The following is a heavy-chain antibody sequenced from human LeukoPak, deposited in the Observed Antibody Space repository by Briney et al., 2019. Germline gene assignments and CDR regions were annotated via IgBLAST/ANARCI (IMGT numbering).Heavy chain of an antibody. J-gene: IGHJ4*02. CDR3: ARDTANYYYDSSGYYFDY. Sequence: GSVTVSCKASGYTFISYYMHWVRQAPGQGLEWMGIINTRGGSTSYAQKFQGRVTMTRDTSTSTVYMELSSLRSEDTAVYYCARDTANYYYDSSGYYFDYWGQGTLVTVSS. V-gene: IGHV1-46*01. CDR1: GYTFISYY. CDR2: INTRGGST. D-gene: IGHD3-22*01.